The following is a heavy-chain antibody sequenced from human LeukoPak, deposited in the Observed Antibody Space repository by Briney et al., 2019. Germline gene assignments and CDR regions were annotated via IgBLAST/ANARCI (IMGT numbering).Heavy chain of an antibody. J-gene: IGHJ4*02. CDR2: TYYRSKWYN. V-gene: IGHV6-1*01. CDR3: ARDMYYYGSGSYNTIDY. CDR1: GDIVSSNSAA. Sequence: SQTLSLTCAISGDIVSSNSAAWHWIRQSPSRGLEWLGRTYYRSKWYNDYAVSVKSRITINPDTSKNQFSLQLNSVTPEDTAVYYCARDMYYYGSGSYNTIDYWGQGTLVTVSS. D-gene: IGHD3-10*01.